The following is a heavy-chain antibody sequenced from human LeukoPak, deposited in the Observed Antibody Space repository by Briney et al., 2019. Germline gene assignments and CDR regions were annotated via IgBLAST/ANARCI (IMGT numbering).Heavy chain of an antibody. CDR3: ARGPRYYYDSSGYYYGFYY. CDR2: INHSGST. J-gene: IGHJ4*02. CDR1: GGSFSGYY. D-gene: IGHD3-22*01. V-gene: IGHV4-34*01. Sequence: SKTLSLTCAVYGGSFSGYYWSWIRQPPGKGLEWIGEINHSGSTNYNPSLKSRVTISVDTSKNQFSLKLSSVTAADTAVYYCARGPRYYYDSSGYYYGFYYWGQGTLVTVSS.